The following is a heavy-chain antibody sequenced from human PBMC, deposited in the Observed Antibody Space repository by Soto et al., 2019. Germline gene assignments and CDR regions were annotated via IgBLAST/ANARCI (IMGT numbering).Heavy chain of an antibody. D-gene: IGHD3-10*02. CDR2: LDQGGGEK. Sequence: GGSLRLSCAASEFSFSDYWMSWVRQAPGKGLEWVANLDQGGGEKHYVDSVKGRVTLSVDSSRNEFSLNLFSVTAADTAVYYCAPYSRVSGAFDPWAQGTLVTVSS. CDR1: EFSFSDYW. J-gene: IGHJ5*02. CDR3: APYSRVSGAFDP. V-gene: IGHV3-7*05.